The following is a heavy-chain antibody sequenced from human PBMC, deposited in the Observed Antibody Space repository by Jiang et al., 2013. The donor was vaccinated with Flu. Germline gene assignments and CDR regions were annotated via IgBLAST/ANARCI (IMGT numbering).Heavy chain of an antibody. J-gene: IGHJ3*02. CDR2: IWYDGSNK. CDR3: ARDSDRGAFDI. Sequence: PGKGLEWVAVIWYDGSNKYYADSVKGRFTISRDNSKNTLYLQMNSLRAEDTAVYYCARDSDRGAFDIWGQGTMVTVSS. V-gene: IGHV3-33*01.